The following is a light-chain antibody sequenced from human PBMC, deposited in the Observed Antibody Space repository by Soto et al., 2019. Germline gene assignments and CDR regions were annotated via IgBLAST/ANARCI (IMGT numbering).Light chain of an antibody. Sequence: DSTTTQSPATLSASVGDRVTIPCRASQSISSWLAWYQQKPGKAPKLLIYKASSLESGVPSRFSGSGSGTEFTLTISSLQPDDFATYYCQQYNSYWTFGQGTKWIS. J-gene: IGKJ1*01. CDR3: QQYNSYWT. V-gene: IGKV1-5*03. CDR1: QSISSW. CDR2: KAS.